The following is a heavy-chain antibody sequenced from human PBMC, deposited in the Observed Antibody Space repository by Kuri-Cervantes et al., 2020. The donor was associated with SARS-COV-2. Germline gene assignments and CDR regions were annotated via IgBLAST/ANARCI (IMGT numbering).Heavy chain of an antibody. CDR1: GFFLSAYN. V-gene: IGHV3-48*01. J-gene: IGHJ4*02. CDR2: ISASSGRI. Sequence: GGSLRLSCAASGFFLSAYNMNWVRQAPGRGLEWVSYISASSGRIYYAYSVKGRFTISRDNARNSLYLQINSLRAEDTAVYYCARETPRPGAYHDHWGQGTLVTVSS. D-gene: IGHD1-1*01. CDR3: ARETPRPGAYHDH.